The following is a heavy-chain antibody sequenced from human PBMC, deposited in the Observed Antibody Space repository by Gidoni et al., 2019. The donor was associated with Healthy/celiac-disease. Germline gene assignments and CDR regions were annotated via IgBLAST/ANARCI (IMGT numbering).Heavy chain of an antibody. Sequence: QVQLQESGPGLVKPSATLSLTCTVSGGPVSSGSYYWSWIRQPPGKGLAWIGYIYYSESTNYNPALKIRVTISVDTSKNQFSLKLSSVTAADTAVYYGARVGYYYDSSGYSYAFDIWGQGTMVTVSS. D-gene: IGHD3-22*01. CDR3: ARVGYYYDSSGYSYAFDI. CDR2: IYYSEST. J-gene: IGHJ3*02. CDR1: GGPVSSGSYY. V-gene: IGHV4-61*01.